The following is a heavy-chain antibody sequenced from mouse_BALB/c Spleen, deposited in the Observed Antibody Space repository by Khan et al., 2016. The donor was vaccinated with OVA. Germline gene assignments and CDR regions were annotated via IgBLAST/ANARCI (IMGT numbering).Heavy chain of an antibody. V-gene: IGHV9-3*02. CDR2: IKTNTGEP. J-gene: IGHJ2*01. CDR1: GYTFTNYG. Sequence: QIQLVQSGPELKKPGETVKISCKTSGYTFTNYGMNWVKQTPGKGLKWMGWIKTNTGEPTYDEEFKGRFAFSLEASASTAYLQINNLKNDDTATYFCARESLLLNFDHWGQGTTLTVSS. D-gene: IGHD2-12*01. CDR3: ARESLLLNFDH.